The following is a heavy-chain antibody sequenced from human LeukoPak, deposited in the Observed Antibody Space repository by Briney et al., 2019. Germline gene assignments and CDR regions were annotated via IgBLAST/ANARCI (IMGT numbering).Heavy chain of an antibody. Sequence: PGGSLRLSCAASGFTFSSYGMHWVRQAPGKGLEWVAFIRYDGSNKYYADSVKGRFTISRDNSKNTLYLQMNSLRAEDTAVYYCAKDFPMIVVVINLPGDYWGQGTLVTVSS. CDR3: AKDFPMIVVVINLPGDY. D-gene: IGHD3-22*01. CDR2: IRYDGSNK. CDR1: GFTFSSYG. J-gene: IGHJ4*02. V-gene: IGHV3-30*02.